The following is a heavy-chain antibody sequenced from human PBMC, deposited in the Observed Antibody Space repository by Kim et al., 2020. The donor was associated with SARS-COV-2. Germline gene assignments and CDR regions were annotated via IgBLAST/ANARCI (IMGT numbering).Heavy chain of an antibody. J-gene: IGHJ2*01. CDR2: IYYSGST. Sequence: SETLSLTCTVSGGSISSYYWSWIRQPPGKGLEWIGYIYYSGSTNYNPSLKSRVTISVDTYKNQFSLKLSSVTAADTAVYYCARKYYGSGSYGNWYFDLWGRGTLVTVSS. D-gene: IGHD3-10*01. CDR1: GGSISSYY. V-gene: IGHV4-59*01. CDR3: ARKYYGSGSYGNWYFDL.